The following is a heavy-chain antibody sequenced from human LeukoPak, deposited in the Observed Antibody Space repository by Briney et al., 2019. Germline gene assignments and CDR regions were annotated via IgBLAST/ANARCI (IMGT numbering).Heavy chain of an antibody. CDR2: ISGSGGST. CDR1: GFTFDDYA. J-gene: IGHJ4*02. D-gene: IGHD6-19*01. V-gene: IGHV3-23*01. Sequence: GGSLRLSCAASGFTFDDYAMHWVRQAPGKGLEWVSAISGSGGSTYYADSVKGRFTISRGNSKNTLYLQMNSLRAEDTAVYYCAKVIAVAGVFDYWGQGTLVTVSS. CDR3: AKVIAVAGVFDY.